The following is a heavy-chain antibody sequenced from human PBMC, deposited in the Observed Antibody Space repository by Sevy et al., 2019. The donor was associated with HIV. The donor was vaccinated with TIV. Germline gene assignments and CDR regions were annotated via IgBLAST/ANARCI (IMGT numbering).Heavy chain of an antibody. V-gene: IGHV3-30-3*01. CDR2: ISYDGSNK. D-gene: IGHD1-26*01. CDR3: AREGVRKWEQLLCAFDI. CDR1: GFTFSSYA. J-gene: IGHJ3*02. Sequence: GGSLRLSCAASGFTFSSYAMHWVRQAPGKGLEWVAVISYDGSNKYYADSVKGRFTISRDNSKNTLYLQMNSLRAEDTAVYYCAREGVRKWEQLLCAFDIWGQGTMVTVSS.